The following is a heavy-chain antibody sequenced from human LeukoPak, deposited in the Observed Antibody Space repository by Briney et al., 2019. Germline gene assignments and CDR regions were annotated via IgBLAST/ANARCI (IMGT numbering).Heavy chain of an antibody. CDR3: AADLYYDILTGYSNWFDP. J-gene: IGHJ5*02. CDR2: VVVGSGNT. Sequence: SVKVSCKSPGFTFTTSAVRWVRQARGQRLEWIGWVVVGSGNTNYAQKFQERVTITRDMSTRTAYMELSGLRSEDTAVYYCAADLYYDILTGYSNWFDPWGQGTLVTVSS. V-gene: IGHV1-58*01. D-gene: IGHD3-9*01. CDR1: GFTFTTSA.